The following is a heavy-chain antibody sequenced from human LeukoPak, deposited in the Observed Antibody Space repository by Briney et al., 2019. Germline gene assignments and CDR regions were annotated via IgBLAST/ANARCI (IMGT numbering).Heavy chain of an antibody. V-gene: IGHV3-30-3*01. J-gene: IGHJ1*01. Sequence: GGSLRLSCAASGFTFSRHGMHWVRQAPGKGLEWVAVISYDGSKKYHADSVKGRFTISRDNSKNTLYLQMNSLRAEDTAVYYCARSYGWLPGGMWGQGTLVTVSS. CDR3: ARSYGWLPGGM. CDR2: ISYDGSKK. CDR1: GFTFSRHG. D-gene: IGHD5-12*01.